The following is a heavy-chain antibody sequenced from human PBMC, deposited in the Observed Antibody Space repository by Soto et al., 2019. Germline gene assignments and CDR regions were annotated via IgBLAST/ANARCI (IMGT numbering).Heavy chain of an antibody. CDR3: ARLPPGVPAAKVTPDWFDP. CDR2: ISAYNGNT. V-gene: IGHV1-18*04. Sequence: ASVKVSCKASGYTFTSYGISWVRQAPGQGLEWMGWISAYNGNTNYAQKLQGRVTMTTDTSTSTAYMELRSLRSDDTAVYYCARLPPGVPAAKVTPDWFDPWGQGTLVTVSS. J-gene: IGHJ5*02. D-gene: IGHD2-2*01. CDR1: GYTFTSYG.